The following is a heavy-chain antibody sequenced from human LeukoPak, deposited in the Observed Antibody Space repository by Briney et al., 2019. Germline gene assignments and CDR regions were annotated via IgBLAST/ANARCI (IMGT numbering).Heavy chain of an antibody. V-gene: IGHV3-13*04. CDR1: GLTFSSYD. Sequence: GGSLRLSCAASGLTFSSYDMHWVRQATGKGLEWVSAIGTAGDTYYPGSVKGRFTISRENAKNSLYLQMNSLRAGDTAVYYCARGGASDDAFDIWGQGTMVTVSS. CDR2: IGTAGDT. D-gene: IGHD3-16*01. CDR3: ARGGASDDAFDI. J-gene: IGHJ3*02.